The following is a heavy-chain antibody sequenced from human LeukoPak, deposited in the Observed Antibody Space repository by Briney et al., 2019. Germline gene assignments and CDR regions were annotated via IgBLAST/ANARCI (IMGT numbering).Heavy chain of an antibody. D-gene: IGHD3-3*01. CDR2: INPNSGGT. J-gene: IGHJ4*02. V-gene: IGHV1-2*02. CDR3: ARGGRSIFGVADY. Sequence: ASVKVSYKASGYTFTDYYMHWVRQAPGQGLEWMGWINPNSGGTNYAQKFQGRVTMTRDTSISTAYMELSRVRSDDTAVYYCARGGRSIFGVADYWGQGTLVTVSS. CDR1: GYTFTDYY.